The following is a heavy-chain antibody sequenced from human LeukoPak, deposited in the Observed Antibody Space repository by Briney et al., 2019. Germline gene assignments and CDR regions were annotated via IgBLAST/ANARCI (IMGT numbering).Heavy chain of an antibody. J-gene: IGHJ6*02. CDR2: IYYSGST. D-gene: IGHD2-15*01. Sequence: SETLSLTCTVSGGSISSGDYYWSWIRQPPGKGLEWIGYIYYSGSTYYNPSLKSRVTISVDTSKNQFSLKLSSVTAADTAVYYCARAPGPYCSGGSCYDYYYGMDVRGQGTTVTVSS. CDR3: ARAPGPYCSGGSCYDYYYGMDV. V-gene: IGHV4-30-4*01. CDR1: GGSISSGDYY.